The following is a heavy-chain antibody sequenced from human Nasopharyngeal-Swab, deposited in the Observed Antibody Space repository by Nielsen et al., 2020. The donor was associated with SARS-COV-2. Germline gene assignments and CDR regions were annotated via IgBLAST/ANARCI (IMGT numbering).Heavy chain of an antibody. CDR2: ISGSGGST. CDR3: AKGGIAVAGTLGY. J-gene: IGHJ4*02. Sequence: IRQPPGKGLEWVSAISGSGGSTYYADSVKGRFTISRGNSKNTLYLQMNSLRAEDTAVYYCAKGGIAVAGTLGYWGQGTLVTVSS. V-gene: IGHV3-23*01. D-gene: IGHD6-19*01.